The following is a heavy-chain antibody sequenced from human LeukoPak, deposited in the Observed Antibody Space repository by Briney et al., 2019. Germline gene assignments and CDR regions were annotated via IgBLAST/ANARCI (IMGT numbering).Heavy chain of an antibody. CDR2: IYSDDTT. J-gene: IGHJ4*02. Sequence: GGSLRLSCAASGFSVSNNYMGWVRQAPGKGLEWVSVIYSDDTTRYVGSVKGRFTISRDNSKNTLHLQMNSLRAEDTALYYCASTSIIRGYDHDQYYWGQGTLVTVSS. CDR1: GFSVSNNY. V-gene: IGHV3-53*01. CDR3: ASTSIIRGYDHDQYY. D-gene: IGHD5-12*01.